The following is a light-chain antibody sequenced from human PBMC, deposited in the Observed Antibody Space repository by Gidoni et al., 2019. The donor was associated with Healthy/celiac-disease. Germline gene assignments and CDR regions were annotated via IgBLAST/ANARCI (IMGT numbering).Light chain of an antibody. V-gene: IGKV3-20*01. CDR3: QQYGSSPGT. J-gene: IGKJ3*01. CDR2: GAS. CDR1: QSVSSSY. Sequence: EIVLTQSPGTLSLSPGERATLACRASQSVSSSYLAWYQQKPGQAPRLLIYGASSGSGTDFTLTISRLEPEDFAVYYCQQYGSSPGTFGPGTKVDIK.